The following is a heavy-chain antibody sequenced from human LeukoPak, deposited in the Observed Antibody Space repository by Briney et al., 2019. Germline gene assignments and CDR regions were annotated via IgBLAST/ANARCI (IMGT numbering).Heavy chain of an antibody. J-gene: IGHJ3*02. CDR2: IRYDGSNK. CDR1: GFTFSRYG. CDR3: AKSRSAYPRVDGFDM. Sequence: GGSLRLSCAASGFTFSRYGMHWVRQAPGKGLEWMAFIRYDGSNKNYTDSAKGRFTISRDNSKSTLYLQMNSLRAEDTALYYCAKSRSAYPRVDGFDMWGQGTMVTVSS. D-gene: IGHD3-3*01. V-gene: IGHV3-30*02.